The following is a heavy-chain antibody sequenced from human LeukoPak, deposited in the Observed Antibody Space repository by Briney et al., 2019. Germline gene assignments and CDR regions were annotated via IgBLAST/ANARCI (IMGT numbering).Heavy chain of an antibody. CDR3: ARGGRITPFYYYYGMDV. CDR2: MNPNSGNT. J-gene: IGHJ6*02. Sequence: ASVKVSCKASGYTFTSYDINWVRQATGQGLEWMGWMNPNSGNTGYAQKFQGRVTMTRNTSISTAYMELSSLRSEDTAVYYCARGGRITPFYYYYGMDVWGQGTTVTVSS. D-gene: IGHD3-16*01. V-gene: IGHV1-8*01. CDR1: GYTFTSYD.